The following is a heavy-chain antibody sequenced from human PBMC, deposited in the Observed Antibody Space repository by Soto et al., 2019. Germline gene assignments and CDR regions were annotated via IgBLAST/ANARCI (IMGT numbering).Heavy chain of an antibody. J-gene: IGHJ6*02. CDR3: ARALFGAALVGGRYYGMDV. D-gene: IGHD3-3*01. CDR1: GGTFSRYA. V-gene: IGHV1-69*01. Sequence: QVQLVQSGAEVKKPGSSVKVSCKASGGTFSRYAISWVRQAPGQGLEWMGGIIPIFGTANSAQKFQGRVTITADESTSTAYMELSSLRSEDTAVYYCARALFGAALVGGRYYGMDVWGQGTTVTVSS. CDR2: IIPIFGTA.